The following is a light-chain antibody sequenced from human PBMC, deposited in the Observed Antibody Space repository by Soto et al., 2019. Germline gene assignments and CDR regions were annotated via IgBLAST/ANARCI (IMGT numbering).Light chain of an antibody. Sequence: QSVLTQPASVSGSPGQSITISCTGTSSDVGSYNLVSWYQQHPGKAPKLMIYEGSKRPSGVSNRFSGSKSGKTASLTISGLQAEDEADYYCCSYAGSSTLYVFGTGTKVTVL. CDR2: EGS. CDR1: SSDVGSYNL. CDR3: CSYAGSSTLYV. J-gene: IGLJ1*01. V-gene: IGLV2-23*01.